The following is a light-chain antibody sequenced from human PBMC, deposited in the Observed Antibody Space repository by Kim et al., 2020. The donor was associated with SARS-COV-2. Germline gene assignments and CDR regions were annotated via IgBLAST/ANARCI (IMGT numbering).Light chain of an antibody. CDR2: QDR. CDR3: QAWESGNVV. CDR1: GVNLGDKY. Sequence: PGQTASITCSGVGVNLGDKYPSWYQQRPGQSPVLVMFQDRKRPSGIPERFSGSSSGNIATLTISGTQAMDEADYYCQAWESGNVVFGGGTQLTVL. J-gene: IGLJ2*01. V-gene: IGLV3-1*01.